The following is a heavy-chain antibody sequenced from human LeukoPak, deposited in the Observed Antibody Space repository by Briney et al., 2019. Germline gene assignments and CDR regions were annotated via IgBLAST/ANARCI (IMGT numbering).Heavy chain of an antibody. V-gene: IGHV4-61*08. CDR3: ARYTDSRTRIYYFDY. Sequence: SETLSLTCTVSGASISSGGYYWSWTRQPPGTGLEWIGYIYYSGSTNYNPSLKSRVTISVDTSKNQFSLKLSSVTAADTAVYYCARYTDSRTRIYYFDYWGQGTLVTVSS. CDR1: GASISSGGYY. CDR2: IYYSGST. J-gene: IGHJ4*02. D-gene: IGHD2-2*02.